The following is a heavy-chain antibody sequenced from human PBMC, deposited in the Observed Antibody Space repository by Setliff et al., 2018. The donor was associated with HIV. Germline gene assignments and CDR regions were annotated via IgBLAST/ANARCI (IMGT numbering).Heavy chain of an antibody. D-gene: IGHD2-15*01. CDR1: GASISSYY. CDR3: ARSAARTAGTTVVAPYDY. CDR2: IYYSGST. J-gene: IGHJ4*02. V-gene: IGHV4-59*08. Sequence: SETLSLTCTVSGASISSYYWSWIRQPPGKGLEWIGYIYYSGSTNYNPSLKSRAIISVDTSKNQFSLKLSSVTAADTAVYYCARSAARTAGTTVVAPYDYWGQGTLVTVSS.